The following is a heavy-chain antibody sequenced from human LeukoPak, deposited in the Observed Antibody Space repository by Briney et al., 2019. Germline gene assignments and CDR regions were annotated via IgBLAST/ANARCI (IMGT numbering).Heavy chain of an antibody. D-gene: IGHD3-9*01. CDR1: GYSFTSYW. CDR3: ARRQDVDISTEFDP. J-gene: IGHJ5*02. Sequence: GESLKFSVKGSGYSFTSYWISWVRQMPGKGREWMGRIDPSDSYTNYSPSFQGHVTISADKSISTAYLQWSSLKASDTAMYYCARRQDVDISTEFDPWGQGTLVTVSS. V-gene: IGHV5-10-1*01. CDR2: IDPSDSYT.